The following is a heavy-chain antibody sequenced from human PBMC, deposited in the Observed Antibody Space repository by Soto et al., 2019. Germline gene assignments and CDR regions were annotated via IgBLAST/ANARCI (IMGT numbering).Heavy chain of an antibody. CDR1: GYSFTSHW. CDR2: IYPGDSDT. J-gene: IGHJ6*02. V-gene: IGHV5-51*01. CDR3: ARCSPIAARSYYYYGMDV. D-gene: IGHD6-6*01. Sequence: GESLKISCKGSGYSFTSHWIGWVRQMPGKGLEWMGIIYPGDSDTKYSPSFQGRVTMTTDTSTSTAYMELRSLRSDDTAVYYCARCSPIAARSYYYYGMDVWGQGTTVTVSS.